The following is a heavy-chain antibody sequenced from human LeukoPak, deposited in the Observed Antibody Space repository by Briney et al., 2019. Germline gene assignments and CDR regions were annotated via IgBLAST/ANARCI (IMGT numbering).Heavy chain of an antibody. CDR2: DSSGGGTT. CDR3: ARGYCSGGSCNWGQFDS. V-gene: IGHV3-23*01. CDR1: GFIFSTHA. Sequence: PGGSLRLSCAASGFIFSTHAMSWVRLAPGRGLEWVSVDSSGGGTTYYADFVKGRFTISRNNSMSTLSLQMRSLGVEDTAMYYCARGYCSGGSCNWGQFDSWGQGTLVTVS. D-gene: IGHD2-15*01. J-gene: IGHJ4*02.